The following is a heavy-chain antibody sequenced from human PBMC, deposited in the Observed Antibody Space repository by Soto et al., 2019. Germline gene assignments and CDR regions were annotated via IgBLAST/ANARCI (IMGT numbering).Heavy chain of an antibody. CDR1: GGTFRNYA. Sequence: QVQLVQSGAEVKKPGSSVKLSCKTSGGTFRNYAINWGRQAPGQGLEWMGGSIPVFGTANYAQTFQGRFTITADESTSTAYMELSSLRSEDTAVYYCAIPLPKQQLVRGAFDHWGQGTLVTVAS. CDR2: SIPVFGTA. V-gene: IGHV1-69*01. D-gene: IGHD6-13*01. J-gene: IGHJ4*02. CDR3: AIPLPKQQLVRGAFDH.